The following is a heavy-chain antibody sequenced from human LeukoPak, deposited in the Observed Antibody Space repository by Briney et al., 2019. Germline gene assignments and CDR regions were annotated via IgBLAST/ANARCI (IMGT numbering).Heavy chain of an antibody. CDR3: AKDYCTNGVCLRGAPIDAFDI. CDR2: ISYDGSNK. J-gene: IGHJ3*02. V-gene: IGHV3-30*04. Sequence: GRSLRLSCAASGFTFSSYAMHWVRQAPGKGLEWVAVISYDGSNKYYADSVKGRFTISRDNSKNTLYLQMNSLRAEDTAVYYCAKDYCTNGVCLRGAPIDAFDIWGQGTMVTVSS. CDR1: GFTFSSYA. D-gene: IGHD2-8*01.